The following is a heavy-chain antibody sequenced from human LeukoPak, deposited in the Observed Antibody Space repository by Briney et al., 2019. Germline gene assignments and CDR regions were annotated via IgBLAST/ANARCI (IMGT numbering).Heavy chain of an antibody. V-gene: IGHV1-18*01. J-gene: IGHJ4*02. CDR1: GYSFTRYG. CDR3: ARSRGGYSYGYGDD. CDR2: INSNNGNT. Sequence: ASVKVSCKTSGYSFTRYGISWVRQAPGQGLEWMGWINSNNGNTNYAQKLQDRVTMTTETSTSTAYMELRSLRPDDTAVYYCARSRGGYSYGYGDDWGQGTLVTVSS. D-gene: IGHD5-18*01.